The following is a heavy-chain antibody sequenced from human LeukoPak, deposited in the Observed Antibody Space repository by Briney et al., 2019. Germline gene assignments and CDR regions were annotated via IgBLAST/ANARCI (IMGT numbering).Heavy chain of an antibody. D-gene: IGHD3-22*01. Sequence: GGSLRLSCAASGSTFSSYAMSWVRQAPGKGLEWVSAISGSGGSTYYADSVKGRFTISRDNSKSTLYLQMNSLRAEDTAVYYCAKDGGQWLPITGIDYWGQGTLVTVSS. J-gene: IGHJ4*02. CDR3: AKDGGQWLPITGIDY. CDR2: ISGSGGST. V-gene: IGHV3-23*01. CDR1: GSTFSSYA.